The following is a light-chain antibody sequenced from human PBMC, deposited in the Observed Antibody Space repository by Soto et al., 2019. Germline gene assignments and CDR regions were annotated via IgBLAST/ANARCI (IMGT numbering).Light chain of an antibody. Sequence: DIVLTQSPGTLSLSPGERATLSCRASQSVSSSYLAWYQQKPGQAPRLLIYGASIRATGIPDRFSGSGSGTDFTLTISRLEPEDFAVDYCQQYCSSPLTFGGGTKVEIK. CDR1: QSVSSSY. CDR3: QQYCSSPLT. V-gene: IGKV3-20*01. CDR2: GAS. J-gene: IGKJ4*01.